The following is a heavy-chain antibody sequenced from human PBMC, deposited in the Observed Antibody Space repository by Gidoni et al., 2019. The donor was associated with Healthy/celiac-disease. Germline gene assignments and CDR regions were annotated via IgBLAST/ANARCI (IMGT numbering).Heavy chain of an antibody. D-gene: IGHD3-9*01. Sequence: QVQLVESGGGVVQPGRSLRLSCAAYGFPFSSYGMHWVRQAPGKGLEWVAVISYDGSNKYYADSVKGRFTISRDNSKNTLYLQMNSLRAEDTAVYYCAKGSEAILSYFDYWGQGTLVTVSS. CDR2: ISYDGSNK. CDR3: AKGSEAILSYFDY. J-gene: IGHJ4*02. V-gene: IGHV3-30*18. CDR1: GFPFSSYG.